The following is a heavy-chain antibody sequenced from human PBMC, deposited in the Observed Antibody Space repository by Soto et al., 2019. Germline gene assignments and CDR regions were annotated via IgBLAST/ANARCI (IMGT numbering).Heavy chain of an antibody. D-gene: IGHD3-22*01. CDR2: INAGNGNT. CDR3: ARVAPSTEVVVIPPVGFDY. V-gene: IGHV1-3*01. J-gene: IGHJ4*02. Sequence: ASLKVSCKASGYTFTSYATHWVRQAPGQRLEWMGWINAGNGNTKYSQKFQGRVTITRDTSASTAYMELSSLRSEETAVYYCARVAPSTEVVVIPPVGFDYWGQGTLVTVSS. CDR1: GYTFTSYA.